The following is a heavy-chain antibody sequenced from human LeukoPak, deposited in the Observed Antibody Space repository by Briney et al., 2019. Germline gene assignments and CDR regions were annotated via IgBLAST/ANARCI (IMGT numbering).Heavy chain of an antibody. CDR2: INHSGST. D-gene: IGHD6-19*01. J-gene: IGHJ4*02. CDR3: ARARIAVAGPGFDY. CDR1: GFTVSSNY. Sequence: GSLRLSCAASGFTVSSNYMSWIRQPPGKGLEWIGEINHSGSTNYNPSLKSRVTISVDTSKNQFSLKLSSVTAADTAVYYCARARIAVAGPGFDYWGQGTLVTVSS. V-gene: IGHV4-34*01.